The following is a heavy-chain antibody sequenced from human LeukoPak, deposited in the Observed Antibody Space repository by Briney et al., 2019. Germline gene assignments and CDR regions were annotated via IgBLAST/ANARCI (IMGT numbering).Heavy chain of an antibody. V-gene: IGHV3-23*01. Sequence: PGGSLRLSCAVSGLTFSRYAINWVRQPPGKGLEWVSIISNSGGISVYADSVKGRFTISRDNSKNTLYLQMSSLRAEDTAVYYCAVEGFDIWGHGTMVTVSS. D-gene: IGHD1-1*01. CDR2: ISNSGGIS. J-gene: IGHJ3*02. CDR3: AVEGFDI. CDR1: GLTFSRYA.